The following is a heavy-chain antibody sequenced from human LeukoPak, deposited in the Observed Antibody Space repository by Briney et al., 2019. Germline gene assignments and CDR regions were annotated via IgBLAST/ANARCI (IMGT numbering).Heavy chain of an antibody. CDR3: ARSYSSSWYLGPWFDP. V-gene: IGHV5-51*01. D-gene: IGHD6-13*01. J-gene: IGHJ5*02. Sequence: GESLKISCKGSGYSSTSYWIGWVRQMPGKGLEWMGIIYPGDSDTRYSPPFQGQVTISADKSISTAYLQWSSLKASDTAMYYCARSYSSSWYLGPWFDPWGQGTLVTVSS. CDR1: GYSSTSYW. CDR2: IYPGDSDT.